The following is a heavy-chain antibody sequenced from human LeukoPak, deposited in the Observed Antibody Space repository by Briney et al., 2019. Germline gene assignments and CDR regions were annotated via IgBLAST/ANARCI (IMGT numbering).Heavy chain of an antibody. Sequence: PGGSLRLSCAASGFTFSSYAMSWVRQAPGKGLEWVSAISGSGGSTYYADSVKGRFTISRDNSKNTLYLQMNSLRAEDTAVYYCAKDPLSPEYYYYYYGMDGWGQGTTVTVSS. CDR3: AKDPLSPEYYYYYYGMDG. CDR2: ISGSGGST. J-gene: IGHJ6*02. D-gene: IGHD1-14*01. CDR1: GFTFSSYA. V-gene: IGHV3-23*01.